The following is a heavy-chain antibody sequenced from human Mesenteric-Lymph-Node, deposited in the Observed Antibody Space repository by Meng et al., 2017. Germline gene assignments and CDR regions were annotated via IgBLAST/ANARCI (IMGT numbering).Heavy chain of an antibody. V-gene: IGHV3-21*04. D-gene: IGHD6-19*01. Sequence: GESLKISCAASGFTFSSYSMNWVRQAPGKGLEWVSSISSSSSYIYYADSVKGRFTISRDNAKNSLYLQMNSLRAEDTAVYYCARDRYGAVVPWRVFDYWGQGTLVTVSS. CDR2: ISSSSSYI. CDR3: ARDRYGAVVPWRVFDY. CDR1: GFTFSSYS. J-gene: IGHJ4*02.